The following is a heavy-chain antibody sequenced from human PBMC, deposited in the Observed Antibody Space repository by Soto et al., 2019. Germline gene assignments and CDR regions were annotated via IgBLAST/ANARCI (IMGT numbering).Heavy chain of an antibody. CDR2: INHSGST. D-gene: IGHD1-1*01. V-gene: IGHV4-34*01. CDR3: ARGRTGAFQH. CDR1: GGSFSGYY. J-gene: IGHJ1*01. Sequence: SETLSLTCAVYGGSFSGYYWSWIRQPPGKGLEWIGEINHSGSTNYNPSLKSRVTISVDTSKNRFSLKLSSVTAADTAVYYCARGRTGAFQHWGQGTLVTVSS.